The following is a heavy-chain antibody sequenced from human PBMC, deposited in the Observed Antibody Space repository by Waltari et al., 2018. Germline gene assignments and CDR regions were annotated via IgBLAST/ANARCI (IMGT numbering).Heavy chain of an antibody. CDR1: GYTFTGNY. J-gene: IGHJ4*02. Sequence: QVLLVQSGAEVQKPGASVKVSCKASGYTFTGNYMHWVRQAPGKGREWMGWINPKSGGAKFAQIFQGRVTVTWDTSISTAYMELSRLTSDDTAVYYCARQNTGSYYYDYWGQGTLVTVSS. CDR2: INPKSGGA. V-gene: IGHV1-2*02. CDR3: ARQNTGSYYYDY. D-gene: IGHD1-26*01.